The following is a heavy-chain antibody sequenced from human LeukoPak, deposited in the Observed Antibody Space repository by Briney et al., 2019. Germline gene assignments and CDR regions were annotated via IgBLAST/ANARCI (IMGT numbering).Heavy chain of an antibody. D-gene: IGHD5-24*01. CDR1: GYTFTSYY. V-gene: IGHV1-46*01. Sequence: ASVKASCKASGYTFTSYYMHWVRQAPGQGLEWMGIINPSGGSTSYAQKFQGRVTVTRDMSTSTVYMELSSLRSEDTAVYYCAREGGDGYTIPFDYWGQGTLVTVSS. CDR3: AREGGDGYTIPFDY. J-gene: IGHJ4*02. CDR2: INPSGGST.